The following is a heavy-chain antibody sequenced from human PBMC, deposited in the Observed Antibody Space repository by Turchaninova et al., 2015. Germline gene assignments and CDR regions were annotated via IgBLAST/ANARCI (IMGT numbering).Heavy chain of an antibody. CDR1: GFTFSNYS. CDR2: NSSSSSTI. CDR3: ARDKTANQYFQH. Sequence: EVLLVESGGGLVQPGGSLRLSCAASGFTFSNYSMNWVRQAPGKGLEWFSYNSSSSSTIYYADSVKGRFTISRDNAKNSLYLQMNSLRDEDTAVYYCARDKTANQYFQHWGQGTLVTVSS. J-gene: IGHJ1*01. V-gene: IGHV3-48*02.